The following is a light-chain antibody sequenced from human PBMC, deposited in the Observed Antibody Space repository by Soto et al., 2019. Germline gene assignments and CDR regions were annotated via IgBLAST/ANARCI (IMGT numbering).Light chain of an antibody. CDR3: MQALQTPLT. CDR1: QSLLHSDGYNY. CDR2: LGS. V-gene: IGKV2-28*01. Sequence: DVVMTQSPLSLPVTPGEPASISCRSSQSLLHSDGYNYLDWFLQRPGQSPQVLIYLGSNRAPGVPDRLSGSGSSKDFTLKISRVEAEDVGVYYCMQALQTPLTFGGGTKVEIK. J-gene: IGKJ4*01.